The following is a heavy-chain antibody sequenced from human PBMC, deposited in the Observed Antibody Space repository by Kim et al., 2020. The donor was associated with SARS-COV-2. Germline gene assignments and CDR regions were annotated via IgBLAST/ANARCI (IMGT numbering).Heavy chain of an antibody. D-gene: IGHD6-19*01. J-gene: IGHJ4*02. V-gene: IGHV3-23*01. CDR3: AKFIAVAGTITH. Sequence: GGSLRLSCAASGFTFSSYAMSWVRQAPGKGLEWVSTISGSGGSTYYADSVKGRFTISRDNSKNTLYLQMNSLRAEDTAVYYCAKFIAVAGTITHWGQGTLVTVSS. CDR1: GFTFSSYA. CDR2: ISGSGGST.